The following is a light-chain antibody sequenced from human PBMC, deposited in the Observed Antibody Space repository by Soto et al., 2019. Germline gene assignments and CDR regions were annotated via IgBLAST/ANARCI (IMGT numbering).Light chain of an antibody. V-gene: IGKV1-39*01. CDR2: AAS. CDR1: QTIMIY. J-gene: IGKJ1*01. CDR3: QHRYNPPQT. Sequence: DIQLPQSPSSLSASVGDEVTITCRASQTIMIYLNWYQLKPGKPPRPLIYAASSLQSGVPSRFSGSGAGTDFTLTISSLQPEAFGTYSFQHRYNPPQTFGRGTKSDIK.